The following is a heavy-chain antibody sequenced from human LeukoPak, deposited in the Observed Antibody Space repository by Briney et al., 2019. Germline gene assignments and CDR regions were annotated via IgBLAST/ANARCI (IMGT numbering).Heavy chain of an antibody. J-gene: IGHJ6*03. D-gene: IGHD3-10*01. V-gene: IGHV1-2*02. CDR2: INPNSGGT. Sequence: GASVKVSCKASGYTFTGYYMHWVRQAPGQGLEWMGWINPNSGGTNYAQKFQGRVTMTRDTSISTAYMELSRLRSDDTAVYYCAKDGLWIGEKKANMDVWGKGTTVTVSS. CDR1: GYTFTGYY. CDR3: AKDGLWIGEKKANMDV.